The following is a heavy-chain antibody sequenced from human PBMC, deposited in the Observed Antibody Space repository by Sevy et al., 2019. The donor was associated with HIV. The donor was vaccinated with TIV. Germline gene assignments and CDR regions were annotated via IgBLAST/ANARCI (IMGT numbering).Heavy chain of an antibody. Sequence: GGSLRLSCAASGFTFSSYAMSWVRQAPGKGLEWVSTISGSGDSTYYADSVKGRFIISRDNSKNTLYLQMNSLRAEDTAVYYCAKANSGSYESYDYWGQGILVTVSS. CDR1: GFTFSSYA. V-gene: IGHV3-23*01. CDR2: ISGSGDST. D-gene: IGHD1-26*01. CDR3: AKANSGSYESYDY. J-gene: IGHJ4*02.